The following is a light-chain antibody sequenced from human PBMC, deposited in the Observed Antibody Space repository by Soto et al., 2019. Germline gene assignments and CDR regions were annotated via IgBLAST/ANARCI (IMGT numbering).Light chain of an antibody. CDR2: DAS. CDR3: QQYDNLPLI. V-gene: IGKV1-33*01. CDR1: QDIRNY. Sequence: IQMTQSPSSLSASVGDRVTITCQATQDIRNYLNWYQQKPGKAPKLLIYDASSLERGVPSRSSGSGSGTDFTLKISRVQPEDVATYYCQQYDNLPLIFGQGTRLEIK. J-gene: IGKJ5*01.